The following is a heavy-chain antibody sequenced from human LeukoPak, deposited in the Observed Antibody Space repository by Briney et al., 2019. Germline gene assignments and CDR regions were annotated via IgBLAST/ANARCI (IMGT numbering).Heavy chain of an antibody. J-gene: IGHJ5*02. Sequence: GGSLRLFCAASGFTFSSYSMNWVRQAPGKGLEWVSSISSSSSYIYYADSVKGRFTISRDNAKNSLHLQMNSLRAEDTAVYYCARELRGIAVAGGNWFDPWGQGTLVTVSS. V-gene: IGHV3-21*01. CDR3: ARELRGIAVAGGNWFDP. D-gene: IGHD6-19*01. CDR2: ISSSSSYI. CDR1: GFTFSSYS.